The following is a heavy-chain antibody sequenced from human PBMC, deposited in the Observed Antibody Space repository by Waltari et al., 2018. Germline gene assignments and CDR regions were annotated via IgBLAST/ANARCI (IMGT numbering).Heavy chain of an antibody. Sequence: EVQLVESGGGLVQPGGSLRLSCAASGFTFSSYWMSWVRQAPGKGLEWVANIKQDGSEKYYVDSVKGRFTISRDNAKNSLYVQMSSLRAEDTAVYYCARVSGRLERYSDLDYWGQGTLVTVSS. CDR2: IKQDGSEK. CDR3: ARVSGRLERYSDLDY. D-gene: IGHD1-1*01. CDR1: GFTFSSYW. V-gene: IGHV3-7*01. J-gene: IGHJ4*02.